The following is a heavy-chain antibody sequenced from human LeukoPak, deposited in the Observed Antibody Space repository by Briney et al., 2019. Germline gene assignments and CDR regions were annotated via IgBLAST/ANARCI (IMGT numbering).Heavy chain of an antibody. CDR2: IWHDGSND. D-gene: IGHD3-10*01. J-gene: IGHJ6*03. CDR1: GFIFSSYG. Sequence: GGSLRLSCAASGFIFSSYGMHWVRQAPGKGLEWVARIWHDGSNDDYADSVKGRFTISRDNSKNTLYLQMNSLRAEDTAVYYCAKVMKGSERLTMVRGVIIKTAGLYYMDVWGKGTTVTVSS. V-gene: IGHV3-33*06. CDR3: AKVMKGSERLTMVRGVIIKTAGLYYMDV.